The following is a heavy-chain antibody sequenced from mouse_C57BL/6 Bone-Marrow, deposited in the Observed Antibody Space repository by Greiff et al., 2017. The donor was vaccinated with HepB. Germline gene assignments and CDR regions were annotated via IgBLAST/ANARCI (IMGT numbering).Heavy chain of an antibody. CDR2: INPNNGGT. CDR1: GYTFTDYY. D-gene: IGHD2-3*01. V-gene: IGHV1-26*01. Sequence: QLKESGPELVKPGASVKISCKASGYTFTDYYMNWVKQSHGKSLEWIGDINPNNGGTSYNQKFKGKATLTVDKSSSTAYMELRSLTSEDSAVYYCSYDGYYGAYWGQGTLVTVSA. J-gene: IGHJ3*01. CDR3: SYDGYYGAY.